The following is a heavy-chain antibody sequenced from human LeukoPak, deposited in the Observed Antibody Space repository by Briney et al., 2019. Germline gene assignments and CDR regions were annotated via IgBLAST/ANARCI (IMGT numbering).Heavy chain of an antibody. J-gene: IGHJ4*02. CDR2: LLYDDTNE. CDR3: AGDRRDGNNLAFHFDY. CDR1: EFIFSRYA. D-gene: IGHD5-24*01. V-gene: IGHV3-30*04. Sequence: GGSLRLSCAASEFIFSRYAMHWVRQAPGQGLEWVAILLYDDTNEYYADCVAGRFTISRDNSKNTLYLQMNSLRPDDTAVYYCAGDRRDGNNLAFHFDYWGQGTLVTVSS.